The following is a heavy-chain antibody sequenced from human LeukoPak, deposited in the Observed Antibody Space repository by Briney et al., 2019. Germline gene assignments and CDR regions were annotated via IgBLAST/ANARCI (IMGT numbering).Heavy chain of an antibody. Sequence: SETLSLACTVSRGSISNAYWSWIQQPPGKGLEWIGHFHDSEGTNYNPSLKSRAAISVDTSKNQFSLMLTSVTAADTAVYYCARGDPSGRPGIGFDYWGQGTLVTVSS. CDR1: RGSISNAY. CDR2: FHDSEGT. J-gene: IGHJ4*02. CDR3: ARGDPSGRPGIGFDY. V-gene: IGHV4-59*01. D-gene: IGHD1-26*01.